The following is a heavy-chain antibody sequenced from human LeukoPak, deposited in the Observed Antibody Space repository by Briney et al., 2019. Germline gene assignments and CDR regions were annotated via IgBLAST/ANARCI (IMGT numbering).Heavy chain of an antibody. V-gene: IGHV3-11*05. Sequence: PGGSLRLSCAASGFTFSDYYMSWIRQAPGKGLEWVSYISSSSSYTNYADSVKGRFTISRDNAKNSLYLQLNSLRAEDTAVYYCARDYYGSGSYHGDDAFDIWGQGTMVTVSS. J-gene: IGHJ3*02. CDR2: ISSSSSYT. D-gene: IGHD3-10*01. CDR1: GFTFSDYY. CDR3: ARDYYGSGSYHGDDAFDI.